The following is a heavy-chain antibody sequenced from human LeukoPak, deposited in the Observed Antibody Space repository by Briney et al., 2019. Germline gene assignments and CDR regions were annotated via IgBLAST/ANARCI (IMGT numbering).Heavy chain of an antibody. CDR2: IWYDGSNK. CDR3: ARGGDRKLDY. CDR1: GFTFSSYG. J-gene: IGHJ4*02. V-gene: IGHV3-33*01. Sequence: GGSLRLSCAASGFTFSSYGIHWVRPAPRKGLGWVAVIWYDGSNKYYADSVKGRFTISRDNSKNTLYLQMNSMRAEDTAVYYCARGGDRKLDYWGQGTLVTVSS.